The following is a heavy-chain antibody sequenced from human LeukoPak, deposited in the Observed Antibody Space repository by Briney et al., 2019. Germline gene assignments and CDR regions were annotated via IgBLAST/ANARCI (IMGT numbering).Heavy chain of an antibody. V-gene: IGHV1-8*01. CDR1: GYTFTSYD. CDR3: ARGLRGYGGYAHYYYYGMDV. CDR2: MNPNSGNT. J-gene: IGHJ6*02. D-gene: IGHD5-12*01. Sequence: ASVKVSCKASGYTFTSYDINWVRQATGQGLEWMGWMNPNSGNTGYAQKFQGRVTMTRNTSISTAYMELSSLRSEDTAVYYCARGLRGYGGYAHYYYYGMDVWGQGTTVTVSS.